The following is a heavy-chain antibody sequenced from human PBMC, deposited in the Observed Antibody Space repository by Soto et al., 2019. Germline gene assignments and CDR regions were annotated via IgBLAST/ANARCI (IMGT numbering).Heavy chain of an antibody. D-gene: IGHD3-3*01. CDR3: ARGPHPIRFLGWLSGY. Sequence: PGGSLRLSCAASGFTFSSYAMHWVRQAPGKGLEWVAVISYDGSNKYYADSVKGRFTISRDNSKNTLYLQMNSLRAEDTAVYYCARGPHPIRFLGWLSGYWGQGTLVTVSS. CDR1: GFTFSSYA. J-gene: IGHJ4*02. V-gene: IGHV3-30-3*01. CDR2: ISYDGSNK.